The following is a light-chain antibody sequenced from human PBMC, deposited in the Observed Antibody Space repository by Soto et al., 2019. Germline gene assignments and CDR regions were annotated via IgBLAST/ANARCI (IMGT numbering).Light chain of an antibody. CDR2: SAS. Sequence: DIQMTQSPSSLSASVGDRVTITCRASQSIGPYLTWYQQKVGEAPNLLVYSASTLQSGVPSRFSGSGSGTDFTLTITPQQPEDFATYFCQQSYSTPYTFGQGTKLEMK. V-gene: IGKV1-39*01. CDR3: QQSYSTPYT. CDR1: QSIGPY. J-gene: IGKJ2*01.